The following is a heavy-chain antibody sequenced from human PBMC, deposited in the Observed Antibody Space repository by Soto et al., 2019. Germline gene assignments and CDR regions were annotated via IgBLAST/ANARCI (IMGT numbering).Heavy chain of an antibody. V-gene: IGHV3-23*01. D-gene: IGHD3-22*01. CDR1: AFTFNNYA. CDR3: AKSRYPDSRGDFNDY. Sequence: EVQLLESGGGLVQPGGSLSLSCAASAFTFNNYAMSWVRQAPGKGLEWVSGIGGSGRTTYYADSVKGRFTISRDNSNNTRFLKRNSRRAGDTAVYYGAKSRYPDSRGDFNDYGGQGTLVTVPS. CDR2: IGGSGRTT. J-gene: IGHJ4*02.